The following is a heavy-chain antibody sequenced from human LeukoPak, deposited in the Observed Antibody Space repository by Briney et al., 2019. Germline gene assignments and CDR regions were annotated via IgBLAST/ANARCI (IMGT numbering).Heavy chain of an antibody. J-gene: IGHJ4*02. CDR3: ARVPGYCSGGSCFYFFDY. Sequence: GGSLRLSCAASGFTFTSYNMNWVRQAPGKGLEWVSSISSSSTYIYYADSVKGRFTISRDNAKNSLYLQMNSLRAEDTAVYYCARVPGYCSGGSCFYFFDYWGQGTLVTVSS. CDR2: ISSSSTYI. CDR1: GFTFTSYN. V-gene: IGHV3-21*01. D-gene: IGHD2-15*01.